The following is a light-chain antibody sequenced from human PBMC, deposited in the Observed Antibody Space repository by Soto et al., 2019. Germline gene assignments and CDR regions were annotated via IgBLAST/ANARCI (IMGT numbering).Light chain of an antibody. V-gene: IGKV3-20*01. CDR1: QSVSTNF. CDR3: QQYGRTSWT. J-gene: IGKJ1*01. Sequence: EIVLTQSPGTLSLSPGEGATLSCRASQSVSTNFFAWYQQKPGQAPRLLIYGASTRATGIPDRFSGSGSGTHFNLTISRLEPEDFTVYYCQQYGRTSWTFGEGTKVEI. CDR2: GAS.